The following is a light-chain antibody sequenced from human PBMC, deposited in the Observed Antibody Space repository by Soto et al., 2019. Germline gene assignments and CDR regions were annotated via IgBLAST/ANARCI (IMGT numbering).Light chain of an antibody. V-gene: IGKV3-15*01. J-gene: IGKJ1*01. CDR1: QSVRTT. Sequence: EIVMRQSPATLSVSPGQRATLSCRASQSVRTTVAWYHQRPGQAPRLLIYGASTRATGVPDRFSGGGSGTDFTLTVTCLQSDDFGIYYCQQYTDWPTTFGRGTKVEIK. CDR3: QQYTDWPTT. CDR2: GAS.